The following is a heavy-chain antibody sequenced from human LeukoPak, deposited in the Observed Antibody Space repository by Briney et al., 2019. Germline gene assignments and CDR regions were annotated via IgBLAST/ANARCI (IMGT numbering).Heavy chain of an antibody. CDR1: GFTFSSYA. J-gene: IGHJ4*02. CDR3: AKLRSVVVPAAIGFGGDFDY. D-gene: IGHD2-2*01. Sequence: GGPLRLSCAASGFTFSSYAMSWVRQAPGKGLEWVSAISGSGGSTYYADSVKGRFTISRDNSKNTLYLQMNSLRAEDTAVYYCAKLRSVVVPAAIGFGGDFDYWGQGTLVTVSS. V-gene: IGHV3-23*01. CDR2: ISGSGGST.